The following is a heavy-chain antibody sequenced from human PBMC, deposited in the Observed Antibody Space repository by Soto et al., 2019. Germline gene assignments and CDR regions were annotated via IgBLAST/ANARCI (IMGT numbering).Heavy chain of an antibody. CDR2: IYFTGNT. D-gene: IGHD6-25*01. CDR1: GGSITSSSHF. J-gene: IGHJ5*02. V-gene: IGHV4-39*01. CDR3: AGQTFTIAAASYGRSNWFDP. Sequence: XATLSLTFTASGGSITSSSHFWGWVRQPPGKGLEWIGTIYFTGNTYYTPSLKSRLTMSIDTSKNEFSLRLNSVTAADTAVYYCAGQTFTIAAASYGRSNWFDPWGPGTLVTVSS.